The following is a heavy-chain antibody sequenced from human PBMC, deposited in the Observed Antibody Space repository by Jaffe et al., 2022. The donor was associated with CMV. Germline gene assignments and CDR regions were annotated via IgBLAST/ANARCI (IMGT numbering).Heavy chain of an antibody. CDR1: GYTFTGYY. CDR2: INPNSGGT. J-gene: IGHJ5*02. D-gene: IGHD3-22*01. CDR3: ARDGGWVYYDSSGYYFHPHNWFDP. V-gene: IGHV1-2*02. Sequence: QVQLVQSGAEVKKPGASVKVSCKASGYTFTGYYMHWVRQAPGQGLEWMGWINPNSGGTNYAQKFQGRVTMTRDTSISTAYMELSRLRSDDTAVYYCARDGGWVYYDSSGYYFHPHNWFDPWGQGTLVTVSS.